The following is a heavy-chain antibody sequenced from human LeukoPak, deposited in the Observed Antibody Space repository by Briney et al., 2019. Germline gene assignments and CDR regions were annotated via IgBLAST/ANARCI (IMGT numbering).Heavy chain of an antibody. Sequence: GGSLRLSCAASGFTFSSYGMHWVRQAPGKGLEWVAVISYDGSNKYYADSVKGRFTISRDNSKNTLYLQMNSLRAEDTAVYYCAKDRAYKGYHFDYWGQGTLVTVSS. CDR3: AKDRAYKGYHFDY. V-gene: IGHV3-30*18. CDR1: GFTFSSYG. D-gene: IGHD3-16*02. CDR2: ISYDGSNK. J-gene: IGHJ4*02.